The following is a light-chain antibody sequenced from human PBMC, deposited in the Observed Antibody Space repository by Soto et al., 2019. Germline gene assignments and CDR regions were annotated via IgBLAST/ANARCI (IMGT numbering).Light chain of an antibody. J-gene: IGLJ3*02. Sequence: QSVLTQPASVSGSPGQSITISCTGTSSDVCGYNSVSWYQQHPGKAPKLMIYDVSNRPSGVSNRFSGSKSGNTASLTISGLQAEDEADYYCSSYTSSSTVFAGGTKVTVL. CDR3: SSYTSSSTV. CDR1: SSDVCGYNS. V-gene: IGLV2-14*03. CDR2: DVS.